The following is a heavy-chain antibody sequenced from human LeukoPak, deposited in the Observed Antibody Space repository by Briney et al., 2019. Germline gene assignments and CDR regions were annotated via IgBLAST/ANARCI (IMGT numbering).Heavy chain of an antibody. CDR3: ASAFDGRAFDF. Sequence: SETLSLTCNVSGGSLTRSNYYWGWIRQPPGKGLEWIGNIDYSGAAFHNPSRKSRVTISVDTSKNHFSLRLSSMTAADTAVYYCASAFDGRAFDFWGQGTVVTVSS. CDR1: GGSLTRSNYY. CDR2: IDYSGAA. J-gene: IGHJ3*01. D-gene: IGHD3-3*02. V-gene: IGHV4-39*07.